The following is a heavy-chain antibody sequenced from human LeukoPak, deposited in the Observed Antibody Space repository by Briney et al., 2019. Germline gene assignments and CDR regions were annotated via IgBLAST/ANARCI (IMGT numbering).Heavy chain of an antibody. CDR3: ARALGDSSSWYAFDI. CDR1: GGTFSSYA. CDR2: IIPIFGTA. Sequence: SVKLSCKASGGTFSSYAISWVRQAPGQGLEWMGGIIPIFGTANYAQKFQGRVTITADESTSTAYMELSSLRSEDTAVYYCARALGDSSSWYAFDIWAQGTMVIVSS. J-gene: IGHJ3*02. D-gene: IGHD6-13*01. V-gene: IGHV1-69*13.